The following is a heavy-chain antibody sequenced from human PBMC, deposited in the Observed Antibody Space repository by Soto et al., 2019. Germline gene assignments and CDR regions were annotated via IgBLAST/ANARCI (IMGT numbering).Heavy chain of an antibody. CDR3: AKDFRGYSCGWILSYFDY. V-gene: IGHV3-23*01. CDR2: ISGSGGST. J-gene: IGHJ4*02. Sequence: EVQLLESGGGLVQPGGSLRLSCAASGFTFSSYAMSWVRQAPGKGLEWVSGISGSGGSTYYADYVKGRFTISRNNSKDTLYLQMTSLRAEDTAVYYCAKDFRGYSCGWILSYFDYWGQGTLVTVSS. CDR1: GFTFSSYA. D-gene: IGHD6-19*01.